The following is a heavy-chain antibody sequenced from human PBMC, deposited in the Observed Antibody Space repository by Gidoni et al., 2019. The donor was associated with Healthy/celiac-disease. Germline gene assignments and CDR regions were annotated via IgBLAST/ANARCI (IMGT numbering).Heavy chain of an antibody. CDR2: ISSSSSYI. D-gene: IGHD3-9*01. Sequence: DVQLVDFGGGFVKPGWCLRLYCAASVLTFTSYSMNWVRPAPGKGLWLVSTISSSSSYIYYEDSVKGRFNITRDNAKNSLYLQMHSLRAEDTAVYNCARLDLRYVDYNGMDVWGQGTTVTVSS. CDR3: ARLDLRYVDYNGMDV. CDR1: VLTFTSYS. V-gene: IGHV3-21*01. J-gene: IGHJ6*02.